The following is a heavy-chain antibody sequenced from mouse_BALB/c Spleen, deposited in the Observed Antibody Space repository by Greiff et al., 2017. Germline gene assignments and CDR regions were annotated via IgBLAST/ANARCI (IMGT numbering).Heavy chain of an antibody. Sequence: EVKLVESGPGLVKPSQSLSLTCTVTGYSITSDYAWNWIRQFPGNKLEWMGYISYSGSTSYNPSLKSRISITRDTSKNQFFLQLNSVTTEDTATYYCARSFWYAMDYWGQGTSVTVSS. V-gene: IGHV3-2*02. CDR1: GYSITSDYA. CDR3: ARSFWYAMDY. CDR2: ISYSGST. J-gene: IGHJ4*01.